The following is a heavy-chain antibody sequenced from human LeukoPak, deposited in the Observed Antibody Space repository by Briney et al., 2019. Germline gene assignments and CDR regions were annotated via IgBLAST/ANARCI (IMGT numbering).Heavy chain of an antibody. D-gene: IGHD3-10*01. CDR3: ARRIPHYYGSGSPSHYFDY. CDR2: IYHSGST. J-gene: IGHJ4*02. Sequence: SQTLSLTCAVSGGSISSGGYSWSWIRQPPGKGLEWIGYIYHSGSTYYNPSLKIRVTISVDRSKNQFSLKLSSVTAADTAVYYCARRIPHYYGSGSPSHYFDYWGQGTLVTVSS. V-gene: IGHV4-30-2*01. CDR1: GGSISSGGYS.